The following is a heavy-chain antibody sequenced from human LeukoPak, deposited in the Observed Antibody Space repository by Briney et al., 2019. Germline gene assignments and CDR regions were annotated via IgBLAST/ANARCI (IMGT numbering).Heavy chain of an antibody. D-gene: IGHD6-19*01. J-gene: IGHJ4*02. CDR3: AKAPNPLASSGWYFWFDY. V-gene: IGHV3-74*01. Sequence: GGSLRLSCAASGFTFSSYWMHWVRQVPGKGLVWVSRINSDGTSTTYADSVKGRFTISRDNSKNTLYLQMNSLRAEDTAVYYCAKAPNPLASSGWYFWFDYWGQGTLVTVSS. CDR2: INSDGTST. CDR1: GFTFSSYW.